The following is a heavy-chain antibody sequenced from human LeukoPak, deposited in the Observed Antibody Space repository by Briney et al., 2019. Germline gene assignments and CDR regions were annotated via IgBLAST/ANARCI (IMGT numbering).Heavy chain of an antibody. J-gene: IGHJ5*02. Sequence: SETLPLTCAVSGYSISSGYYWGWIRQPPGKGLEWIGSIYHSGNTYYNPSLKSRVTISVDTSKNQFSLKLSSVTAADTAVYYCARGPITMVRGVLPALYWFDPWGQGTLVTVSS. CDR2: IYHSGNT. CDR1: GYSISSGYY. CDR3: ARGPITMVRGVLPALYWFDP. V-gene: IGHV4-38-2*01. D-gene: IGHD3-10*01.